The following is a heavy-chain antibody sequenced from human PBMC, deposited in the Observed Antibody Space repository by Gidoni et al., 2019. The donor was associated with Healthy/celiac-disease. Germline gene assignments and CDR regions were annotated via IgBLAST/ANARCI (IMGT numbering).Heavy chain of an antibody. D-gene: IGHD3-9*01. CDR2: INHIGST. J-gene: IGHJ3*02. V-gene: IGHV4-34*01. CDR3: ARTDHRYEIAHDAFDI. Sequence: QVQLQQWGAGLLKPSEPLSLTCAVYAGSFRGYYWSWIRQPPGKGLEWIGEINHIGSTNYNPSLKSRVTISVDTSKNQFSLKLSSVTAADTAVYYCARTDHRYEIAHDAFDIWGQGTMVTVSS. CDR1: AGSFRGYY.